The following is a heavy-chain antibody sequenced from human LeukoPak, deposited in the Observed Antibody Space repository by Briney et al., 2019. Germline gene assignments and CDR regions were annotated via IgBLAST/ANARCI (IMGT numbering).Heavy chain of an antibody. CDR1: GFTFRTYG. D-gene: IGHD3-3*01. Sequence: PGGSLRLSCAASGFTFRTYGMSWVRQAPGKGLEWVSIVSGSGGVTYYADSVKGRFTISRDNYKSRVYLQMNSLTAEDSATYYCAKGFDFWSCDYYFDSWGQGTLVTVSS. J-gene: IGHJ4*02. CDR2: VSGSGGVT. CDR3: AKGFDFWSCDYYFDS. V-gene: IGHV3-23*01.